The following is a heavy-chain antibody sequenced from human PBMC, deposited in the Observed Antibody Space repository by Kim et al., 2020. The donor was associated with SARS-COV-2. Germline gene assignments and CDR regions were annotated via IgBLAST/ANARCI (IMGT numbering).Heavy chain of an antibody. CDR1: GFTFSSYG. V-gene: IGHV3-30*18. CDR2: ISYDGSNK. J-gene: IGHJ3*02. Sequence: GGSLRRSCAASGFTFSSYGMHWVRQAPGKGLEGVAVISYDGSNKYYADSVKGRLTNSRDNSKNTLYLQMNSRRAEDTAVYYCAKEASPGDYYDSSGYYTGYAFDIWGQSTMVTFSS. CDR3: AKEASPGDYYDSSGYYTGYAFDI. D-gene: IGHD3-22*01.